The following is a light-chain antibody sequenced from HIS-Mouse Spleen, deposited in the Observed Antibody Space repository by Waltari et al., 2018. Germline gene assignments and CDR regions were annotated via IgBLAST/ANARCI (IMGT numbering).Light chain of an antibody. V-gene: IGLV1-47*01. Sequence: QSVLTQPPSASGTPGQRVTISCSGSSSNIGSNYVYWYQQLPGTAPKPLIYRNNQRPSGVPDRFSGSKSGTSASLAISGLRSEDEADYYCAAWDDSLSGPRVFGGGTKLTV. CDR2: RNN. CDR1: SSNIGSNY. J-gene: IGLJ2*01. CDR3: AAWDDSLSGPRV.